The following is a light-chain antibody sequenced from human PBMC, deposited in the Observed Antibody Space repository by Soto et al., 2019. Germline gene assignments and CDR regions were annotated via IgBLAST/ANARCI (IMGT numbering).Light chain of an antibody. Sequence: EFVLTQSPDTLSLSPGEGATLSCRASQTVSSNYLAWYQHRPGQAPKLIIHGASYTAPGIPDRFSGSGSGADFTLTISRLEPEDFAVYFCQHYGNSLWTFGQGTKVDIK. J-gene: IGKJ1*01. CDR2: GAS. CDR1: QTVSSNY. V-gene: IGKV3-20*01. CDR3: QHYGNSLWT.